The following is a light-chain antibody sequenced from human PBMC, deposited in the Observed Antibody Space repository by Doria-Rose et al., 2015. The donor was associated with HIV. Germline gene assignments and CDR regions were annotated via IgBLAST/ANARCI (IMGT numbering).Light chain of an antibody. V-gene: IGKV3-20*01. Sequence: TLSLSPGEGATLSRRASQSFSSTYLAWYQQKPGQAPSLLIYDGSTRATGIPDRFSASRSGTDFTLTINRLEPEDFALYYCHQYGTSWTFGQGTKVEI. CDR2: DGS. CDR1: QSFSSTY. CDR3: HQYGTSWT. J-gene: IGKJ1*01.